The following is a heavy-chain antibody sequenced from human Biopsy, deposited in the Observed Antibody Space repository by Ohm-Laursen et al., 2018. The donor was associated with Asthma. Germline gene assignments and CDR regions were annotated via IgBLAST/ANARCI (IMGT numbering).Heavy chain of an antibody. Sequence: SLRLSCTAPGFTFRSYAMHWVRQAPGKGLEWVAVGGSYYDGGLKYYADSVNGRFTVSRDDSKDTLYLQMNSLRPDDTAVYYCARDVMEWYLPAFDFWGQGTLVTVSS. CDR1: GFTFRSYA. CDR3: ARDVMEWYLPAFDF. V-gene: IGHV3-30-3*01. CDR2: GGSYYDGGLK. J-gene: IGHJ4*02. D-gene: IGHD3-3*01.